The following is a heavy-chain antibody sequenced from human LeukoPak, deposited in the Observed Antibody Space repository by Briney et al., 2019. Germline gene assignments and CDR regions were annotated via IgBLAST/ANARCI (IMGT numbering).Heavy chain of an antibody. CDR2: IYYSGST. CDR1: GGSTSSYY. D-gene: IGHD3-22*01. CDR3: ARGQGAAVPLLLDRWFDP. V-gene: IGHV4-59*12. J-gene: IGHJ5*02. Sequence: PSETLSLTCTVSGGSTSSYYWSWIRQPPGKGLEWIGYIYYSGSTNYNPSLKSRVTISVDTSKNQFSLKLSSVTAADTAVYYCARGQGAAVPLLLDRWFDPWGQGTLVTVSS.